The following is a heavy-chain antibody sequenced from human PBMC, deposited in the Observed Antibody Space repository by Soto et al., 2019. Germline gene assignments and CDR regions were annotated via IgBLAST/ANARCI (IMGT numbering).Heavy chain of an antibody. Sequence: QVQLVESGGGVVQPGRSLRLSCAASGFTFSSYGMHWVRQAPGKGLEWVAVISYDGSNKYYADSVKGRFTISRDSSKNTLYLQINSLRAEDTAVYYCARGLAYCGGDCYSHFDLWGRGTLVTVSS. V-gene: IGHV3-30*03. CDR1: GFTFSSYG. CDR2: ISYDGSNK. J-gene: IGHJ2*01. D-gene: IGHD2-21*02. CDR3: ARGLAYCGGDCYSHFDL.